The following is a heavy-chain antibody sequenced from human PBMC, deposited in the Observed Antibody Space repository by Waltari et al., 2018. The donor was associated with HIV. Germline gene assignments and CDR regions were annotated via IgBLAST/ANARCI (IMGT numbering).Heavy chain of an antibody. CDR1: GSTFPNYG. CDR2: ISGRGGTT. Sequence: DVKILESGGGLVQPGGSLTLSCAVSGSTFPNYGMYWVRQAPEKGLEWVSGISGRGGTTYYADSVKGRFTISRDNSKNTVNLQMDNLRANDTAVYYCAQGTGFSTNPFDYWGQGTLVTVSS. J-gene: IGHJ4*02. V-gene: IGHV3-23*01. CDR3: AQGTGFSTNPFDY. D-gene: IGHD2-8*02.